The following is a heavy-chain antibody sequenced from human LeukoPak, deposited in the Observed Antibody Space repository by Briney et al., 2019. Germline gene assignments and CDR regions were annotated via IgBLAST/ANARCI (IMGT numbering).Heavy chain of an antibody. V-gene: IGHV3-23*01. Sequence: GGSLRLSCAASGFTFSSYAMSWVRQAPGKGLEWVSAISGSGGSTYYADSVKGRFTISRDNSKNTLYLQMNSLRAEDTAVYYCAKDIWKTTVTIGYFDYRGQGTLATVFS. J-gene: IGHJ4*02. CDR2: ISGSGGST. D-gene: IGHD4-17*01. CDR3: AKDIWKTTVTIGYFDY. CDR1: GFTFSSYA.